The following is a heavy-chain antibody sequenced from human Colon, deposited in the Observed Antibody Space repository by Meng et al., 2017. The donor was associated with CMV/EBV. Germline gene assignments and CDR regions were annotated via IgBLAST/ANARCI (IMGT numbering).Heavy chain of an antibody. Sequence: SGLTFSTFGMGWVRQAPGKGLEWVASITSSSGYIFYADSVKGRFTISRDNAKNLPFLQMNSLRANDTAVYYCARAGGAVAGRGGFDHWGLGTLVTVSS. V-gene: IGHV3-21*01. CDR1: GLTFSTFG. J-gene: IGHJ4*02. CDR2: ITSSSGYI. CDR3: ARAGGAVAGRGGFDH. D-gene: IGHD6-19*01.